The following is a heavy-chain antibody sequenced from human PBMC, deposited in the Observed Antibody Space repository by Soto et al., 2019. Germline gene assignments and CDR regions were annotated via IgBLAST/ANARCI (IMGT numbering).Heavy chain of an antibody. D-gene: IGHD3-3*01. J-gene: IGHJ3*02. CDR1: GFTFSIYA. CDR2: ISGSGGST. V-gene: IGHV3-23*01. CDR3: AKSPNNTADHYDFWCGYIIRSVVAFDI. Sequence: GGSLRLSCAASGFTFSIYAMSWVRQAPGKGLEWVSAISGSGGSTYYADSVKGRFTISRDNSKNTLYLQMNSLRAEDTAVYYCAKSPNNTADHYDFWCGYIIRSVVAFDIWGQGTMVSVS.